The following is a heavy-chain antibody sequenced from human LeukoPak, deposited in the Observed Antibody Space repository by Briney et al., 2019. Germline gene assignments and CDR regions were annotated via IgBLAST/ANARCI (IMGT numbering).Heavy chain of an antibody. CDR1: GFTFSTYW. J-gene: IGHJ4*02. V-gene: IGHV3-74*01. D-gene: IGHD3-3*01. CDR2: INTDGSST. Sequence: GGSLRLSCAASGFTFSTYWMHWVRQAPGKGLVWVSRINTDGSSTRNADSVEGRFTISRDNAKNTLYLQMNSLRVEDTAVYYCARAASQDFWSAYDYWGQGTLVTVSS. CDR3: ARAASQDFWSAYDY.